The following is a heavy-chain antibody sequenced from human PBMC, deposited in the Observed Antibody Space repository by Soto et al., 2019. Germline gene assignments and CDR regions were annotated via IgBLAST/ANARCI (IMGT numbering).Heavy chain of an antibody. CDR2: ISAYNGQT. CDR1: GYTFISYG. V-gene: IGHV1-18*01. D-gene: IGHD6-13*01. Sequence: QVQLVQSGAEVKKTGASVEVSCKASGYTFISYGISWVRQAPGQWLEWMGWISAYNGQTNYAQKFQGRVTMPTDTSTSTGDRELRSMRSEVTAVDYCARAGFSTSWRGILVTVVNGVEIDYWGQGTLVTVSS. CDR3: ARAGFSTSWRGILVTVVNGVEIDY. J-gene: IGHJ4*02.